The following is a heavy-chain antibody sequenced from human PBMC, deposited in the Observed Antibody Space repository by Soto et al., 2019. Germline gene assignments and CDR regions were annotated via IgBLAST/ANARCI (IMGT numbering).Heavy chain of an antibody. J-gene: IGHJ4*02. CDR1: GFTFSSYS. V-gene: IGHV3-48*02. Sequence: EVQLVESGGGLVQPGGSLRLSCAASGFTFSSYSMNWVRQAPGKGLEWVSYISSSSSTIYYADSVKGRFTISRDNAKNSLYLQMNSLRDEDTAVYYCARDYINYDSSGYPSYYFDYWGQGTLVTVSS. D-gene: IGHD3-22*01. CDR2: ISSSSSTI. CDR3: ARDYINYDSSGYPSYYFDY.